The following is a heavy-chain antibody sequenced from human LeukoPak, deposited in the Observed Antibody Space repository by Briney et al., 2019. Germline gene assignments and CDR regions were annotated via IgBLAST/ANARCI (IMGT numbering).Heavy chain of an antibody. Sequence: GGSLRLSCAASEFTFSNYAMNWVRQAPGKGLEWVSGISGGGGSTYYADSVKGRFTISRDNSKNTLYLQMNSLRAEDTAVYYCAKDGSTVTTRGYFDYWGQGTLVTVSS. CDR3: AKDGSTVTTRGYFDY. V-gene: IGHV3-23*01. CDR1: EFTFSNYA. D-gene: IGHD4-17*01. CDR2: ISGGGGST. J-gene: IGHJ4*02.